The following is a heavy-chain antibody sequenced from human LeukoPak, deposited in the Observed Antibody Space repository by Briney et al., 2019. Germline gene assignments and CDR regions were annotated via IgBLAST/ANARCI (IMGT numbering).Heavy chain of an antibody. CDR3: ANNVRLGAAFDS. CDR2: IYYSGNT. J-gene: IGHJ4*02. Sequence: SETLSLTCTVSGGSISSSTYYWGWIRQPPGKGLEWIGNIYYSGNTYYSPSLKSRVTISVDTSKSQFSLKLSSVTAADTAVYYCANNVRLGAAFDSWGQGTLVTVSS. V-gene: IGHV4-39*01. CDR1: GGSISSSTYY. D-gene: IGHD1-26*01.